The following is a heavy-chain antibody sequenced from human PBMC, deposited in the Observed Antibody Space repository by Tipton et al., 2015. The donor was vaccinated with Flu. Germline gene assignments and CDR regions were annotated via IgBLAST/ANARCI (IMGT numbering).Heavy chain of an antibody. D-gene: IGHD5-24*01. CDR1: GASISSGGYY. Sequence: TLSLTCSVSGASISSGGYYWSWVRQHPGKGLEWLGYIYHSGSTYYNPSLKSRVTISVDTSNNQLSLKLRSVTAADTAVYYCASDVEGYNGHDYCGQGALVTVSS. J-gene: IGHJ4*02. V-gene: IGHV4-31*03. CDR3: ASDVEGYNGHDY. CDR2: IYHSGST.